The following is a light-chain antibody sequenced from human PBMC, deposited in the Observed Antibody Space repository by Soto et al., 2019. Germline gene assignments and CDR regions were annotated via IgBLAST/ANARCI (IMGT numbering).Light chain of an antibody. CDR1: QSISSNY. CDR2: GAS. J-gene: IGKJ1*01. V-gene: IGKV3-20*01. Sequence: EIVLTQSPGTLSMSPGERATLSCRASQSISSNYLAWYQQKTGQAPRLLIYGASSRATGIPDRFSGSGSGTDFTLTLSRLEAEDFAVYYCQQYGSSPRTLGQGTKVEFK. CDR3: QQYGSSPRT.